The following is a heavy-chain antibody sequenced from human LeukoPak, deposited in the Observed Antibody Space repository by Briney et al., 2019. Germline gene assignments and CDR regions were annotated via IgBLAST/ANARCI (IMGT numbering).Heavy chain of an antibody. CDR2: VRYDGSEK. D-gene: IGHD6-13*01. CDR3: AKERYSSSSLFAVTPFDY. CDR1: GFTFSYYG. V-gene: IGHV3-30*02. Sequence: GRSLRLSCAASGFTFSYYGMHWVRQAPGKGLEWVAYVRYDGSEKYYVDSVKGRFTISRDNSKNTLYLQMNSLRLEDTAVYYCAKERYSSSSLFAVTPFDYWGQGTRITVSS. J-gene: IGHJ4*02.